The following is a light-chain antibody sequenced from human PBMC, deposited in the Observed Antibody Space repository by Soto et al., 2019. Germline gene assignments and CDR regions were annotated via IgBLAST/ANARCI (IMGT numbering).Light chain of an antibody. Sequence: AIRMTQSPSSLSASTGDRVTITCRASQGISSYLAWYQQKPGKAPKLLIYAASTLQSGVPSRFSGSGSGTEFTLTISSLQPDDFATYYCQQYNSYSPETFGQGTKVDI. V-gene: IGKV1-8*01. J-gene: IGKJ1*01. CDR2: AAS. CDR3: QQYNSYSPET. CDR1: QGISSY.